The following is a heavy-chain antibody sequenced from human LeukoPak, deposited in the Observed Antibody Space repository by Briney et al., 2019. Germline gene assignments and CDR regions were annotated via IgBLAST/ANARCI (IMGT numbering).Heavy chain of an antibody. CDR2: IYPNSGAT. CDR1: GYTFTGYY. J-gene: IGHJ4*02. Sequence: ASVKVSCKAYGYTFTGYYMHWVRQAPGQGLEWMGYIYPNSGATKYAQKFQGRVTMTRDTSTSTAYMELSGLRSDDTAVYYCGTLLSNGPFDYWGQGSLVAVSS. CDR3: GTLLSNGPFDY. V-gene: IGHV1-2*02.